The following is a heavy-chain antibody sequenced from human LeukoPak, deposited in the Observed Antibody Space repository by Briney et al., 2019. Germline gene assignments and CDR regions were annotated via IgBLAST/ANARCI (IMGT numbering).Heavy chain of an antibody. D-gene: IGHD3-22*01. J-gene: IGHJ4*02. V-gene: IGHV4-34*01. CDR2: INHSGST. CDR1: GGSFSGYY. CDR3: ARERGTYYYDSSGYPYRYFDY. Sequence: PSETLSLTCAVYGGSFSGYYWSWIRQPPGKGLEWIGEINHSGSTNYNPSLKSRVTISVDTSKNQFSLKLSSVTAADTAVYYCARERGTYYYDSSGYPYRYFDYWGQGTLVTVSS.